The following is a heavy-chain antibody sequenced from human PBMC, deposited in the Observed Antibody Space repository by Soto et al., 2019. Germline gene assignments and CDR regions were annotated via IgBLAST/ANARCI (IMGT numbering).Heavy chain of an antibody. CDR1: GFTFSSYW. D-gene: IGHD6-13*01. Sequence: GGSLRLSCAASGFTFSSYWMSWVRQAPGKGLEWVANIKQDGSEKYYVDSVKGRFTISRDNAKNSLYLQMSSLRAEDTAVYYCAREGQQLVLSDYGMDVWGQGTTVTVSS. CDR3: AREGQQLVLSDYGMDV. V-gene: IGHV3-7*01. CDR2: IKQDGSEK. J-gene: IGHJ6*02.